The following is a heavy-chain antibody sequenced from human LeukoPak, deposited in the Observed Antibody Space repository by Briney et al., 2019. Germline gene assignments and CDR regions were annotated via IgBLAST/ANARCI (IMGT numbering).Heavy chain of an antibody. CDR1: GFTFSSYA. J-gene: IGHJ4*02. CDR3: ARDLSSGYSGNYGAFEY. CDR2: ISYDGNNK. D-gene: IGHD1-26*01. Sequence: GRSLRLSCAASGFTFSSYAMHWVRQAPGKGLEWVAVISYDGNNKHYVDSVKGRFTISGDNSKNTVYLQMNSLRAEDTAVYYCARDLSSGYSGNYGAFEYWGQGTLVIVSS. V-gene: IGHV3-30-3*01.